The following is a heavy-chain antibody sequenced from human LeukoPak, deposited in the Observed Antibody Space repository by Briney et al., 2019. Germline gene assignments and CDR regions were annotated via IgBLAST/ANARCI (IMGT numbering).Heavy chain of an antibody. V-gene: IGHV4-61*01. CDR1: GGSVSSGSYY. CDR3: ARGDDYGDYVDY. CDR2: IYYSGSI. D-gene: IGHD4-17*01. J-gene: IGHJ4*02. Sequence: PSETLSLTCTVSGGSVSSGSYYWSWIRQPPGKGLEWIGYIYYSGSINYNPSLKSRVTISVDTSKNQFSLKLSSVTAADTAVYYCARGDDYGDYVDYWGQGTLVTVSS.